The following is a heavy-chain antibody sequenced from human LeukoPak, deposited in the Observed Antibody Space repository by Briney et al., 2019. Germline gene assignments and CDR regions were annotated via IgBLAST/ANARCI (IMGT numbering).Heavy chain of an antibody. J-gene: IGHJ4*02. Sequence: GGSLRLSCAASGFTVSSNYMSWVRQAPGKGLEWVSVIYSGGSTYYADSVEGRFTISRDNSKNTLYLQMNSLRAEDTAVYYCARDQVGAVDYWGQGTLVTVSS. V-gene: IGHV3-53*01. CDR2: IYSGGST. CDR3: ARDQVGAVDY. D-gene: IGHD1-26*01. CDR1: GFTVSSNY.